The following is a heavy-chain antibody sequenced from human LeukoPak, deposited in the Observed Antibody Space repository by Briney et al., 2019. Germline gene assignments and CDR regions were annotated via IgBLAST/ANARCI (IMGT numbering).Heavy chain of an antibody. CDR2: IQHSGVSYHTGIT. J-gene: IGHJ4*02. CDR1: GHSISDGSY. Sequence: PSETLSHTCNVSGHSISDGSYWGWIRLPPGKGLQWIGNIQHSGVSYHTGITYYNPSLKSRLTVSLDTSKNQFSLSLSSVTAADTAVYYCARAHMATVTTYYFDYWGQGTLVTVSS. CDR3: ARAHMATVTTYYFDY. D-gene: IGHD4-17*01. V-gene: IGHV4-38-2*02.